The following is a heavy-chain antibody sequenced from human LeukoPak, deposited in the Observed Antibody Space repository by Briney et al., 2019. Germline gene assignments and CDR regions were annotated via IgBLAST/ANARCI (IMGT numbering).Heavy chain of an antibody. Sequence: PGRSLRLSCAASGFTFNTYAMHWVRQAPGRGLEWVAAIAFDGSNKYYAASVKGRFTISRDNSKNTLFLQMNSLRAEDTAVYYCARDIAAAGIWGQGTMVTVSS. CDR1: GFTFNTYA. CDR3: ARDIAAAGI. V-gene: IGHV3-30*04. D-gene: IGHD6-13*01. J-gene: IGHJ3*02. CDR2: IAFDGSNK.